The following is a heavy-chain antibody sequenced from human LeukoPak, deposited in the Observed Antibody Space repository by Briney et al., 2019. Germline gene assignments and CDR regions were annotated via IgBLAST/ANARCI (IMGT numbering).Heavy chain of an antibody. D-gene: IGHD5-24*01. CDR3: ARGDGGDGYNTDYYFDY. Sequence: GSSVKVSCKASGGTFSSYAISWMRQAPGQGLEWMGRIIPIFGIANYAQKFQGRVTITAEKSTSTAYMELSSLRSEDTAVYYCARGDGGDGYNTDYYFDYWGQGTLVTVSS. V-gene: IGHV1-69*04. J-gene: IGHJ4*02. CDR2: IIPIFGIA. CDR1: GGTFSSYA.